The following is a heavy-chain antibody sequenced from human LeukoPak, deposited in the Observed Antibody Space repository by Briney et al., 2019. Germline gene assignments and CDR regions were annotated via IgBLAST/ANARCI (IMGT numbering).Heavy chain of an antibody. CDR2: INPSGGST. V-gene: IGHV1-46*01. J-gene: IGHJ4*02. D-gene: IGHD2-15*01. Sequence: ASVKVSCKASGYTFTGYYMHWVRQAPGQGLEWMGIINPSGGSTSYAQKFQGRVTMTRDTSTSTVYMELSSLRSEDTAVYYCARGPYCSGGSCYHFDYWGQGTLVTVSS. CDR1: GYTFTGYY. CDR3: ARGPYCSGGSCYHFDY.